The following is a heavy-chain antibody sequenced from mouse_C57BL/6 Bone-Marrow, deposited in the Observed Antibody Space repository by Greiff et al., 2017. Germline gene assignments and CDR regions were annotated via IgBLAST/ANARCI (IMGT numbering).Heavy chain of an antibody. D-gene: IGHD1-1*01. CDR3: ARFPLYNGSSYDV. Sequence: VQLQQSGPVLVKPGASVKMSCKAYGYTFTDYYMNWVRQSHGKSLEWIGAINPYNGGTSYNQKFKGKGTLTVDKSYSTAYMELNSLASEDSAVYDCARFPLYNGSSYDVWGPGTTLTVSS. CDR2: INPYNGGT. CDR1: GYTFTDYY. V-gene: IGHV1-19*01. J-gene: IGHJ2*01.